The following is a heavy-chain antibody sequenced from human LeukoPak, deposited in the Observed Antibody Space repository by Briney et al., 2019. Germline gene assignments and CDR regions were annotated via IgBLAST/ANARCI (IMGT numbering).Heavy chain of an antibody. J-gene: IGHJ4*02. CDR3: ARDLGYYYDSSGSIY. Sequence: PGGSLRLSCAAPGFTFSSYSMNWVRQAPGKGLGWVSYISSISSTIYYADSVKGRFTISRDNAKNSLYLQMNSLRDEDTAVYYCARDLGYYYDSSGSIYWGQGSLVTVSS. CDR2: ISSISSTI. V-gene: IGHV3-48*02. D-gene: IGHD3-22*01. CDR1: GFTFSSYS.